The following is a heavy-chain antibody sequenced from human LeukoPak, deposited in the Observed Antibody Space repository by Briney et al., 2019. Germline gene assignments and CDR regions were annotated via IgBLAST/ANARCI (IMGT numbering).Heavy chain of an antibody. V-gene: IGHV4-31*11. CDR3: ARVKVVVVPTAIIGYAFDI. D-gene: IGHD2-2*02. CDR1: GGSFSGYY. Sequence: PSETLSLTCAVYGGSFSGYYWSWIRQHPGKGLEWIGYIYYSGSTYYNPSLKSRVTISVDTSKNQFSLKLSSVTAADTAVYYCARVKVVVVPTAIIGYAFDIWGQGTMVTVSS. J-gene: IGHJ3*02. CDR2: IYYSGST.